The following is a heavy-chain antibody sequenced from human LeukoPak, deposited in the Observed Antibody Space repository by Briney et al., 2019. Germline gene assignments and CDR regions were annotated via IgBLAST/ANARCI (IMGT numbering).Heavy chain of an antibody. CDR1: GFTFNSYA. CDR3: AREIASLDYFDY. CDR2: ISGSGGST. Sequence: GSLRLSCGVSGFTFNSYAMSWVRQAPGKGLEWVSAISGSGGSTYYADSVKGRFTISRDNSKNTLYLQMNSLRAEDTAVYYCAREIASLDYFDYWGQGTLVTVSS. D-gene: IGHD2/OR15-2a*01. J-gene: IGHJ4*02. V-gene: IGHV3-23*01.